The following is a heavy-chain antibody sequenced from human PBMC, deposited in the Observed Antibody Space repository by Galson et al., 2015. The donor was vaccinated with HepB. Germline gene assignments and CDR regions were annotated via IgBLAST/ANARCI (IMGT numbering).Heavy chain of an antibody. CDR1: GYTFTGYY. CDR2: INPNSGGT. D-gene: IGHD6-13*01. J-gene: IGHJ5*02. V-gene: IGHV1-2*02. Sequence: SVKVSCKASGYTFTGYYMHWVRQAPGQGLEWMGWINPNSGGTNYAQKFQGRVTMTRDTSISTAYMELSRLGSDDTAVYYCARGVPIAAAGTEGWFDPWGQGTLVTVSS. CDR3: ARGVPIAAAGTEGWFDP.